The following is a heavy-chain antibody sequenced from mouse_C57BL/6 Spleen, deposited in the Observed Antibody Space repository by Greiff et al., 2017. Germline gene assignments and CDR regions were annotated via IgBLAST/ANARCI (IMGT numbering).Heavy chain of an antibody. Sequence: QVQLQQSGPELVKPGASVKISCKASGYSFTSYYIHWVKQRPGQGLEWIGWIYPGSGNTKYNEKFKGKATLTADTSSSTAYMQLSSLTSEDSAVYYCARGRSTVVAKNYYAMDYWGQGTSVTVSS. CDR1: GYSFTSYY. CDR2: IYPGSGNT. V-gene: IGHV1-66*01. J-gene: IGHJ4*01. D-gene: IGHD1-1*01. CDR3: ARGRSTVVAKNYYAMDY.